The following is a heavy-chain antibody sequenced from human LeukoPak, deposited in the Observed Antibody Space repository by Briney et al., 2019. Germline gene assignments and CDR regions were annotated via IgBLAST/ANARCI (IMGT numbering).Heavy chain of an antibody. J-gene: IGHJ3*02. D-gene: IGHD3-3*01. CDR3: ARVFRPSLTVFIIRGAFDI. V-gene: IGHV3-21*01. Sequence: PGGSLRLSCAVSGFTLSIYYLSWIRQAPGKGLEWVSSVSTGSNYIYYADSVKGRFTISRDNDKNSLYLQMNSLRVEDTAVYYCARVFRPSLTVFIIRGAFDIWGQGTMVTVSS. CDR1: GFTLSIYY. CDR2: VSTGSNYI.